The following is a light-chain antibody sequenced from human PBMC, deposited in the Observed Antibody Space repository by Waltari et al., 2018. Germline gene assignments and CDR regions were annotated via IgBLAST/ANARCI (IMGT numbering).Light chain of an antibody. V-gene: IGKV1-5*03. Sequence: DIQMTQSPSTLSASVGDRVTITCRARQTIGDWFAWYQQKPGKAPKLLIYKASSLPGGVPSRFSGSGSGTEFTLTISSLQPDDFASYYCQQYKSNSRMFGQGTKVEIK. J-gene: IGKJ1*01. CDR1: QTIGDW. CDR2: KAS. CDR3: QQYKSNSRM.